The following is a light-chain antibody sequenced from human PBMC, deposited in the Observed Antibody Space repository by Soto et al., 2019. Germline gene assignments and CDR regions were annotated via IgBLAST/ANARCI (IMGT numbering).Light chain of an antibody. CDR1: SANIGAGYD. CDR2: DNN. CDR3: QSYDTRLSGDV. J-gene: IGLJ1*01. Sequence: QSALTQSPSVSGTPGQRVTLSCTGSSANIGAGYDVHWYQQLPGAAPKLLIYDNNNRPSGVTDRFSGSKSGASASLAITGLQAEDEADYYCQSYDTRLSGDVFGTGTKVTVL. V-gene: IGLV1-40*03.